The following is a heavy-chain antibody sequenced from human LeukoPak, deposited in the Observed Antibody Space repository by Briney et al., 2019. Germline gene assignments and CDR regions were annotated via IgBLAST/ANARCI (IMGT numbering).Heavy chain of an antibody. V-gene: IGHV3-15*01. Sequence: RPGGSLRLSCVLSGLTFSDAWMSWVRQAPGEGLEWVGRIRNDRITDYAAPVQGRFSISRDNSKNTVYLQMNSLRTEDTGMYFCTWMATIFTVDYWGQGTLVTVSS. D-gene: IGHD5-12*01. J-gene: IGHJ4*02. CDR1: GLTFSDAW. CDR3: TWMATIFTVDY. CDR2: IRNDRIT.